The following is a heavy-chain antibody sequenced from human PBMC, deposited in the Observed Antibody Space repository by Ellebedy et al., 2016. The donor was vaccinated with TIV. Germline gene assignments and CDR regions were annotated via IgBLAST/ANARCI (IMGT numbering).Heavy chain of an antibody. CDR2: INQDGGAT. J-gene: IGHJ6*02. V-gene: IGHV3-7*03. CDR1: GFTFSNDW. CDR3: VKYVARAMDV. D-gene: IGHD3-16*01. Sequence: PGGSLRLSCAASGFTFSNDWMTWVRQSPEKGLEWVAHINQDGGATYYADSVRDRFIISRDNAKNSLHLHLRSLRGDDTAVYYCVKYVARAMDVWGQGTMVIVSS.